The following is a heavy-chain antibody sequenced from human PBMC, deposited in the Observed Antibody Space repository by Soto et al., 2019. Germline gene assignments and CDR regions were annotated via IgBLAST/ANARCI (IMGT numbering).Heavy chain of an antibody. Sequence: NPSETLSLTCTVSGGSVSSGSYYWSWIRQPPGKGLEWIGYIYYSGSTNYNPSLKSRVTISVDTSKNQFSLKLSSVTAADTAVYYCXSLRVGIVGATGWYFDLWGRGTLVTVSS. D-gene: IGHD1-26*01. V-gene: IGHV4-61*01. CDR1: GGSVSSGSYY. J-gene: IGHJ2*01. CDR2: IYYSGST. CDR3: XSLRVGIVGATGWYFDL.